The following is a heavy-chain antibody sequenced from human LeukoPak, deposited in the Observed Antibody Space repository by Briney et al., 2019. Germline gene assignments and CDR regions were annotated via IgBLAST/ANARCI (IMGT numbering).Heavy chain of an antibody. V-gene: IGHV3-74*01. J-gene: IGHJ4*02. CDR2: INPDGENT. CDR1: GFTFSTYW. D-gene: IGHD3-10*01. Sequence: GGSLRLSCAASGFTFSTYWMHWVRQVPRKGPVWVSFINPDGENTNYADSVKGRFIISRDNAKNTLYLQMNSLRAEDTAVYYCAKDLHYGSADYWGQGIQVTVSS. CDR3: AKDLHYGSADY.